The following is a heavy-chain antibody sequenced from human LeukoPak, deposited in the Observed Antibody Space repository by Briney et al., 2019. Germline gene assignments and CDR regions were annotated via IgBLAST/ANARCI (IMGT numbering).Heavy chain of an antibody. CDR3: ARSMWELLGYFDY. Sequence: AXVKVSCKASGGTFSIYAISWVRQAPGXGLEWMGGIIPIFGTANYAQKFQGRVTITADESTSTAYMELSSLRSEDTAVYYCARSMWELLGYFDYWGQGTLVTVSS. J-gene: IGHJ4*02. V-gene: IGHV1-69*13. CDR1: GGTFSIYA. CDR2: IIPIFGTA. D-gene: IGHD1-26*01.